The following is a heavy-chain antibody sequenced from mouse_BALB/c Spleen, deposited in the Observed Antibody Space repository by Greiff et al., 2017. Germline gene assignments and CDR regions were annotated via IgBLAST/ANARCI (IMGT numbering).Heavy chain of an antibody. CDR1: GYSFTGYT. V-gene: IGHV1-18*01. CDR3: ARSGNGITTGAMDY. CDR2: INPYNGGT. J-gene: IGHJ4*01. Sequence: EVKVVESGPELVKPGASMKISCKASGYSFTGYTMNWVKQSHGKNLEWIGLINPYNGGTSYNQKFKGKATLTVDKSSSTAYMELLSLTSEDSAVYYCARSGNGITTGAMDYWGQGTSVTVSS. D-gene: IGHD2-4*01.